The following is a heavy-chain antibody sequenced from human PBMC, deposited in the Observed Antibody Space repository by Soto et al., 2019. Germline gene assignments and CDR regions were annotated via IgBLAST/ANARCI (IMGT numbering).Heavy chain of an antibody. J-gene: IGHJ5*02. CDR3: ARDPGIAVPLNWFDP. V-gene: IGHV1-2*02. CDR2: INPNSGGT. CDR1: GYTFTGYY. Sequence: GASVKVSCKASGYTFTGYYMHWLRQAPGQGLGWMGWINPNSGGTNYAQKFQGRVTMTRDTSISTAYMELSRLRSDDTAVYYCARDPGIAVPLNWFDPWGQGTLVTVSS. D-gene: IGHD6-19*01.